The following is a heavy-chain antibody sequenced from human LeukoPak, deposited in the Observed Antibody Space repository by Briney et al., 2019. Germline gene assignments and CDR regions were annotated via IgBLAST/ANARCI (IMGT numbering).Heavy chain of an antibody. CDR1: GFTFNNYA. D-gene: IGHD3-22*01. J-gene: IGHJ4*02. CDR2: ISGSGGST. Sequence: HPGGSLRLSCAASGFTFNNYAMSWVRQAPGKGLEWVSGISGSGGSTYYADSVKGRFTISRDNSKNTVYLQMNSLSAEDTAVYYCATRDYYDSRGYYYYYFDYWGQGTLVTVSS. CDR3: ATRDYYDSRGYYYYYFDY. V-gene: IGHV3-23*01.